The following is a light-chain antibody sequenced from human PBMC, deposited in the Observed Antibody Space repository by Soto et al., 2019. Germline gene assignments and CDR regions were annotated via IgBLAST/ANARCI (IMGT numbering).Light chain of an antibody. J-gene: IGLJ1*01. CDR3: SSYTSSRAYV. CDR1: SSDVGGYNY. CDR2: EVS. V-gene: IGLV2-14*01. Sequence: QSVLTQPAFVSGSPGQSITISCTGTSSDVGGYNYVSWYQQQSGKAPKLMIHEVSNRPSGVSNRFSGSKSGNTASLTISGLQAEDEADYYCSSYTSSRAYVFGIGTQLTVL.